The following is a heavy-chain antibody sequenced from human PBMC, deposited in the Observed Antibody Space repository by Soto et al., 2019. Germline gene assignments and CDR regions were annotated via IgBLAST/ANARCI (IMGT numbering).Heavy chain of an antibody. CDR3: ARGGGYYDSIGYYGAPYFDY. J-gene: IGHJ4*02. CDR2: IYDSGST. CDR1: GGSIISYY. D-gene: IGHD3-22*01. V-gene: IGHV4-59*01. Sequence: PSETLSLTCTVPGGSIISYYWRWIRQPPGKGLEWIGYIYDSGSTSYNPSLKSRVTISVDTSKNQFSLKLSSVTAADTAVYYCARGGGYYDSIGYYGAPYFDYWGQGTPVTVS.